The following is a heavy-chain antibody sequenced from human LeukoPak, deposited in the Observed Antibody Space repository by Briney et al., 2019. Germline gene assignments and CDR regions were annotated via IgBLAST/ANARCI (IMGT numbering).Heavy chain of an antibody. CDR3: AREFNSFLADCSGGQCLFMS. J-gene: IGHJ4*02. CDR1: HFTFTTYW. CDR2: IKPDGSEK. Sequence: GGSLRLSCAASHFTFTTYWMSWVRQAPGKGLEWVANIKPDGSEKYYADSVKGRFTISRDNTKNSLSLRMNSLRAEDTAMYYCAREFNSFLADCSGGQCLFMSWGQGTLVTVSS. V-gene: IGHV3-7*01. D-gene: IGHD2-15*01.